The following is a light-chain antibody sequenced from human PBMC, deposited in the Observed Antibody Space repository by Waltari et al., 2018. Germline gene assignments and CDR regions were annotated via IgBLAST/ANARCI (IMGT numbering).Light chain of an antibody. J-gene: IGLJ3*02. CDR2: GDK. CDR1: LSNIESNT. CDR3: ADWDDSLNGPV. Sequence: QSVLTQPPSASGTPGQRVTISCYGSLSNIESNTVNWYRQIPGTAPKLLIDGDKPRPSGVPDLFSGSNAGTSASLAISGLQSAYEADYYCADWDDSLNGPVFGGGTKLTVL. V-gene: IGLV1-44*01.